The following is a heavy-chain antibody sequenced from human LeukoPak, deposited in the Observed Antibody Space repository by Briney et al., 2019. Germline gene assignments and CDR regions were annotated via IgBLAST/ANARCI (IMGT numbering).Heavy chain of an antibody. D-gene: IGHD1-26*01. CDR1: GGSISSGDYY. CDR2: IYYSGST. V-gene: IGHV4-30-4*08. Sequence: SETLSLTCTVSGGSISSGDYYWSWIRQPPGKGLEWIGYIYYSGSTYYNPSLKSRVTISVGTPKNQFSLKLSSVTAADTAVYYCARSVEGATPDAFDIWGQGTMVTVSS. J-gene: IGHJ3*02. CDR3: ARSVEGATPDAFDI.